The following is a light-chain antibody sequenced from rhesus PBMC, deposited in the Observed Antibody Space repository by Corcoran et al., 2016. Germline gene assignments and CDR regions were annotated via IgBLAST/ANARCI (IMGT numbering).Light chain of an antibody. V-gene: IGKV1-38*01. CDR1: QGISSY. CDR3: HQRNSYPHS. Sequence: DIQLTQSPSSLSASVGDRVTITGRASQGISSYLAWYQQKSGKAPKLLNSDSSNLQSGVPSRFRGSRSRTEFTLPIRSLQPKDFASYYCHQRNSYPHSFAQGTKVEIK. J-gene: IGKJ2*01. CDR2: DSS.